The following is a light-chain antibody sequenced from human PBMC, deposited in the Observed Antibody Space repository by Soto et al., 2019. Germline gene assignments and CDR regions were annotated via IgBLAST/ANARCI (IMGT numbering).Light chain of an antibody. V-gene: IGKV3-20*01. CDR3: QQYGSSPIT. CDR1: QSITSIY. J-gene: IGKJ5*01. Sequence: EIVLTQSPGTLSLSPGERATLSCRASQSITSIYLAWYQQKPGQAPRLLIYGSSSRATGIPDRFSGSGSGTEFTLTISRLEPEDFAVYYCQQYGSSPITFGQGTRLEI. CDR2: GSS.